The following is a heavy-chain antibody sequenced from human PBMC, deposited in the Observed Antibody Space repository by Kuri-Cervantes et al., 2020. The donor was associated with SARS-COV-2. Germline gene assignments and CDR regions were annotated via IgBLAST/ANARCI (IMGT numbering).Heavy chain of an antibody. D-gene: IGHD4-23*01. J-gene: IGHJ4*02. CDR2: INGYGDRT. CDR1: GFTFSNYA. Sequence: GGSLRLSCAAAGFTFSNYAASWVRQAPGKGLEWVSYINGYGDRTHYVDSVKGRLTISRDNSKNTLYLQMNSLRADDTAVYYCAKPYNYGGNSGWGQGTLVTVSS. V-gene: IGHV3-23*01. CDR3: AKPYNYGGNSG.